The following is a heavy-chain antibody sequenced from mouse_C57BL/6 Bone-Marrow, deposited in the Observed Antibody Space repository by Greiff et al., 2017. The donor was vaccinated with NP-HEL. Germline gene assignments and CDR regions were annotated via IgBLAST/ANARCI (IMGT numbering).Heavy chain of an antibody. V-gene: IGHV1-69*01. CDR3: ARDGYYAMDY. D-gene: IGHD2-3*01. J-gene: IGHJ4*01. CDR2: IDPSDSYT. Sequence: QVQLQQPGAELVMPGASVKLSCKASGYTFTSYWMHWVKQRPGQGLEWIGEIDPSDSYTNYNQKFKGKSTLTVDKFSSTAYMQLSSLTSEDSAVYYCARDGYYAMDYWGQGTSVTVSS. CDR1: GYTFTSYW.